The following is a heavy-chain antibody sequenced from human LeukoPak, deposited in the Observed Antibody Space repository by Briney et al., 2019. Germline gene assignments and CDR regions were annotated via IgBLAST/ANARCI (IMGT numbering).Heavy chain of an antibody. J-gene: IGHJ4*02. CDR2: INPSGGST. CDR3: ARDGAVGRAESIFGVVITPAIYFDY. V-gene: IGHV1-46*01. D-gene: IGHD3-3*01. CDR1: GYTFTSYY. Sequence: ASVKVSCKASGYTFTSYYMHWVRQAPGQGLEWMGIINPSGGSTSYAQKFQGRVTMTRDMSTSTVYMELSSLRSEDTAVYYCARDGAVGRAESIFGVVITPAIYFDYWGQGTLVTVSS.